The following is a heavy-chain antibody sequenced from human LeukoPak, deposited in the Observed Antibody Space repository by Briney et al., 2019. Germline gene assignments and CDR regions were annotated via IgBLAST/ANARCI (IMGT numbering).Heavy chain of an antibody. V-gene: IGHV3-53*05. Sequence: PGGSLRLSCAASGFTVSSNDMSWVRQAPGKGLECISVIYSGGSTDYADSVKGRFTISRDNSKNTLYLQMNSLRAEDTAVYYCAKDQGDIVVVTAPGYMDVWGKGTTVTISS. J-gene: IGHJ6*03. CDR1: GFTVSSND. D-gene: IGHD2-21*02. CDR3: AKDQGDIVVVTAPGYMDV. CDR2: IYSGGST.